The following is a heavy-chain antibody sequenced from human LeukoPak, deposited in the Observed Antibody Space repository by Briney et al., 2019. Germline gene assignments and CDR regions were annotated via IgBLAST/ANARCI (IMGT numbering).Heavy chain of an antibody. Sequence: GGSLRLSCAASGFTVSSNYMSWVRQAPGKGLEWVSVIYSGGSTYYADSVKGRFTISRDNSKNTLYLQMNSLRAEDTAVYYCAREAGGAPNWYFDLWGRGTLVTVFS. CDR1: GFTVSSNY. V-gene: IGHV3-53*01. D-gene: IGHD3-16*01. CDR2: IYSGGST. CDR3: AREAGGAPNWYFDL. J-gene: IGHJ2*01.